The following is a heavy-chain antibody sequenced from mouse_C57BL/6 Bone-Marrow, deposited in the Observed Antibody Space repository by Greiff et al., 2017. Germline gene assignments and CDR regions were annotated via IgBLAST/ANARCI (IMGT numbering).Heavy chain of an antibody. CDR3: ARGSAY. Sequence: VQLQQSGAELVRPGTSVKMSCTASGYTFTNYWIGWAKQTPGHGLEWIGDIYPGGGYTNYNEKFKSKATLTVDKSSSTAYMQLSSLTSEDSAVYYCARGSAYWGQGTLVTVSA. CDR2: IYPGGGYT. CDR1: GYTFTNYW. J-gene: IGHJ3*01. V-gene: IGHV1-63*01.